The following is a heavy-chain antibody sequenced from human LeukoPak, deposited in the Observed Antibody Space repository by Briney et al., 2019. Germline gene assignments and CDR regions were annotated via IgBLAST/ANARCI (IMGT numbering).Heavy chain of an antibody. V-gene: IGHV3-30*04. D-gene: IGHD1-26*01. CDR1: GFTFSSYA. CDR3: ARDTSFAVGATLDF. CDR2: VSYDGSNT. J-gene: IGHJ4*02. Sequence: GRSLRLSCAASGFTFSSYAMHWVRQAPGKGLEWVAVVSYDGSNTYYANSVKGRFTISRDKSKNTLHLQMNSLRAEDTAIYYCARDTSFAVGATLDFWGQGTLVTVSS.